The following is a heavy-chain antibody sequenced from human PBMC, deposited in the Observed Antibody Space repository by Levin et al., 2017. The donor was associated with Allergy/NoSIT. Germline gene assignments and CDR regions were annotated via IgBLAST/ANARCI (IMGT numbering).Heavy chain of an antibody. J-gene: IGHJ4*02. D-gene: IGHD3-22*01. CDR2: ISSSGSTI. Sequence: GGSLRLSCAASGFTFSDYYMSWIRQAPGKGLEWVSYISSSGSTIYYADSVKGRFTISRDNAKNSLYLQMNSLRAEDTAVYYCARGPRRSKLRIVVVRGWGQGTLVTVSS. V-gene: IGHV3-11*01. CDR3: ARGPRRSKLRIVVVRG. CDR1: GFTFSDYY.